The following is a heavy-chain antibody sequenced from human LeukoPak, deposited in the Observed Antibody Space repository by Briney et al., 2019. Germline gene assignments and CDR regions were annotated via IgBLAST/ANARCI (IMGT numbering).Heavy chain of an antibody. CDR3: TRELRGIASHYHGMDV. CDR2: LGTNGDS. CDR1: GFSFSTYD. Sequence: GGSLRLSCVASGFSFSTYDMYWVRQAAGRGLEWVSALGTNGDSYYLGSVKGRFTISRDDGKNSLYLQMNSLGVEDTAVYYCTRELRGIASHYHGMDVWGQGTTVAVSS. J-gene: IGHJ6*02. D-gene: IGHD6-6*01. V-gene: IGHV3-13*01.